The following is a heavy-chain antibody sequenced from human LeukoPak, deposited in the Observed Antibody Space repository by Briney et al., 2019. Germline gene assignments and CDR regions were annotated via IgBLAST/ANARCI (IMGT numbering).Heavy chain of an antibody. Sequence: SETLSLTCTVSGGSISSYYWSWIRQPPGKGLEWIGYIYYSGSTNYNPSLKSRVTISVDTSKNQFSLKLSSVTAADTAVYYCARASYCSSTSCPRFQHWGQGTLVTVSS. CDR1: GGSISSYY. CDR2: IYYSGST. V-gene: IGHV4-59*12. CDR3: ARASYCSSTSCPRFQH. D-gene: IGHD2-2*01. J-gene: IGHJ1*01.